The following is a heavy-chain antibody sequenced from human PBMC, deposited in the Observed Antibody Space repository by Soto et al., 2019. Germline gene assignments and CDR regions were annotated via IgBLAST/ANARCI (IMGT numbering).Heavy chain of an antibody. V-gene: IGHV4-34*01. CDR1: GWSFSGYY. Sequence: PSETLSLTCAFYGWSFSGYYWSLIRQPPGKGLEWIGEINHSGSTNYNPSLKSRVTISVDTSKNQFSLKLSSVTAADTAVYYCARGRRAAVFRTGTGYYYYYYMDVWGKGTTVTVSS. CDR3: ARGRRAAVFRTGTGYYYYYYMDV. CDR2: INHSGST. J-gene: IGHJ6*03. D-gene: IGHD3-9*01.